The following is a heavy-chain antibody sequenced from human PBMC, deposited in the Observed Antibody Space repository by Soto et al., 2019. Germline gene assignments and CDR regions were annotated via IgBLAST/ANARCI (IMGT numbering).Heavy chain of an antibody. J-gene: IGHJ4*02. Sequence: EEQLVESGGGLVQPGGSLTLSCAASGFTFSEHYMEWVRQAPGKGLEWVARSRNEAKSYSTDYAASVKGRFTVSRDLSMNSLYLQMNNLKTEDTAVYCCSRMEGGWGQGTLVTVSS. CDR2: SRNEAKSYST. CDR1: GFTFSEHY. D-gene: IGHD1-26*01. CDR3: SRMEGG. V-gene: IGHV3-72*01.